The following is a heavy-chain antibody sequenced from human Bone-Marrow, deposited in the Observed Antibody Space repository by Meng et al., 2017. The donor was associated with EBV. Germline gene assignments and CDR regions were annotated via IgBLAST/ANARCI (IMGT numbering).Heavy chain of an antibody. D-gene: IGHD1-26*01. Sequence: EVQLVGAGGGLVKPGESLKLSCAAPEFTFTSAWMNWVRQAPGKGLEWVGRIRSQVDGRTADYSAPVKGRFTISRDDSKHTLYLQMNSLKIEDSAVYYCTTDEGGSRFWGQGTLVTVSS. CDR2: IRSQVDGRTA. CDR3: TTDEGGSRF. V-gene: IGHV3-15*01. J-gene: IGHJ4*02. CDR1: EFTFTSAW.